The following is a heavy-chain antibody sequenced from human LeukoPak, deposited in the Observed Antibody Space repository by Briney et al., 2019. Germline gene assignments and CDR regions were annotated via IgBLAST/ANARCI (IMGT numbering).Heavy chain of an antibody. Sequence: SETLSLTCTVSGGPISSSSYYWGWIRQPPGKGLEWIGSIYYSGSTYYNPSLKSRVSISVDTSKNQFSLKLSSVTAADTAVYYCARDRRDGYKLDYWGQGTLVTVSS. CDR3: ARDRRDGYKLDY. CDR2: IYYSGST. J-gene: IGHJ4*02. D-gene: IGHD5-24*01. CDR1: GGPISSSSYY. V-gene: IGHV4-39*07.